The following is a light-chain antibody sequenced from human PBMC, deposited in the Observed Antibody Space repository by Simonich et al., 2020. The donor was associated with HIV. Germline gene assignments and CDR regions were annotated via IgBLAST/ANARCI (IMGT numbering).Light chain of an antibody. CDR2: AAA. CDR1: QSITNY. J-gene: IGKJ1*01. CDR3: QQYNRYWT. Sequence: DIQMTQSPSSLSASVGDRVTITCRANQSITNYLNWYKQKPGKAPKLLLYAAARLESGVPSRFMGSGAGTEFTLTISSLQPDDFATYYCQQYNRYWTFGQGTKVEIK. V-gene: IGKV1-5*01.